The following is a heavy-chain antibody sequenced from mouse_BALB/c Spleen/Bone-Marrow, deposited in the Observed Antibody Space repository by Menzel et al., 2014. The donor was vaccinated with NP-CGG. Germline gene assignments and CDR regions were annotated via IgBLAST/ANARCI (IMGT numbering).Heavy chain of an antibody. Sequence: EVQLQQSGAELVKPGASVKLSCTASGFNIKDTYMHWVKQRPEQGLEWIGRIDPANGNTKYDPKFQGKATITADTSSNTAYLELRSLTSEDSAVYYCARGYSWYFDVWGAGTTVTVSS. CDR3: ARGYSWYFDV. J-gene: IGHJ1*01. V-gene: IGHV14-3*02. CDR1: GFNIKDTY. CDR2: IDPANGNT. D-gene: IGHD2-3*01.